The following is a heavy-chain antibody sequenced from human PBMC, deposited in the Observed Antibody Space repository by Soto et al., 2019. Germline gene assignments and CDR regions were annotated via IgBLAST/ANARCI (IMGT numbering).Heavy chain of an antibody. CDR1: GRTFSTYA. CDR2: IIPIFGTA. D-gene: IGHD5-12*01. V-gene: IGHV1-69*06. Sequence: SVKVSCKASGRTFSTYAISWVRQAPGQGLEWMGRIIPIFGTANYAQKFQGRVTITADKSTSTAYTELSSVRSEDTAVYDCANLVANGPHDFWGQGTLVTVSS. CDR3: ANLVANGPHDF. J-gene: IGHJ4*02.